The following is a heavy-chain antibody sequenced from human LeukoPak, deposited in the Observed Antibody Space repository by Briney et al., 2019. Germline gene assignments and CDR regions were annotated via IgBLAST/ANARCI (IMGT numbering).Heavy chain of an antibody. V-gene: IGHV1-69*01. CDR1: GGTFSSYA. D-gene: IGHD6-13*01. J-gene: IGHJ4*02. Sequence: ASVKVSCKASGGTFSSYAISWVRQAPGQGLEWMGGIIPIFGTANYAQKFQGRVTITADESTSTAYMELSSLRSEDTAAYYCAREAAAAGSPFDYWGQGTLVTVSS. CDR3: AREAAAAGSPFDY. CDR2: IIPIFGTA.